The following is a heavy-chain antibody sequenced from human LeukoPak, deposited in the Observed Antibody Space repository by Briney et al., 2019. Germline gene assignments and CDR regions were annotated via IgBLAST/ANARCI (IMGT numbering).Heavy chain of an antibody. Sequence: SETLSLTCTVSGGSISSYYWSWIRQPPGKGLEWIGYIYYSGSTNYNPSLKSRVTISVDTSKNQFSLKLSSVTAADTAVYYCARVVIGSTYCSGGSCYSDRRFDPWGQGTLVTISS. V-gene: IGHV4-59*01. D-gene: IGHD2-15*01. CDR3: ARVVIGSTYCSGGSCYSDRRFDP. J-gene: IGHJ5*02. CDR2: IYYSGST. CDR1: GGSISSYY.